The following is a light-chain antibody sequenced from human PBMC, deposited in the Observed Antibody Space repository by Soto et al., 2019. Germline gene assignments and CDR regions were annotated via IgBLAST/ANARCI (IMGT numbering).Light chain of an antibody. J-gene: IGLJ1*01. CDR2: EVK. V-gene: IGLV2-14*01. CDR1: SSDVGGYNY. Sequence: QSALTQPASVSGSLGQSVTISCTGTSSDVGGYNYVSWYQQHPGKVPKLMIYEVKNRPSGVSTRFSGSKSANTASLTISGLQADDEADYYCSSFTNTRTYVFGTGTKVTVL. CDR3: SSFTNTRTYV.